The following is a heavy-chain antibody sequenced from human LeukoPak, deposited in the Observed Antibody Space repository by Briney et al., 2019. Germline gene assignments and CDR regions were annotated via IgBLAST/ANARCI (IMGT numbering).Heavy chain of an antibody. CDR3: ARAGSGWYGVLGYFDY. V-gene: IGHV6-1*01. D-gene: IGHD6-19*01. CDR2: TYYRSKWYN. CDR1: GDSVSSNSAA. J-gene: IGHJ4*02. Sequence: SQTLSLTCAISGDSVSSNSAAWNWIRQSPSRGLEWLGRTYYRSKWYNDYAVSVKSRITINPDTSKNQFSLQLNSVTPEDTAVYYCARAGSGWYGVLGYFDYWGQGTLVTVSS.